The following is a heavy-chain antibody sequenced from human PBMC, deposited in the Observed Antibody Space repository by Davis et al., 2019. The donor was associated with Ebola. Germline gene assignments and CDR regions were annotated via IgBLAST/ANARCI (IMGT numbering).Heavy chain of an antibody. Sequence: PSETLSLTCTVSGGSISSYYWSWIRQPPGKGLEWIGEINHSVSTNYNPSLRSRVTISVETSKNQFSLKLSSVTAADTAVYYCASSGGYFDYWGQGTLVTVSS. CDR1: GGSISSYY. CDR2: INHSVST. CDR3: ASSGGYFDY. V-gene: IGHV4-34*01. J-gene: IGHJ4*02.